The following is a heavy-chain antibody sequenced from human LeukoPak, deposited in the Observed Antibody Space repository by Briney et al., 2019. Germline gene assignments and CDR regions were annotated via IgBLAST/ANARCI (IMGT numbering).Heavy chain of an antibody. Sequence: PSETLSLTCAVYGGSFSGYYWSWIRQPPGKGLEWIGEINHSGSTNYNPSLKSRVTISVDTSKNQFSLKLSSVTAADTAVYYCARGYSEQLTFDYWGQGTLVTVSS. V-gene: IGHV4-34*01. J-gene: IGHJ4*02. CDR1: GGSFSGYY. CDR3: ARGYSEQLTFDY. CDR2: INHSGST. D-gene: IGHD5-18*01.